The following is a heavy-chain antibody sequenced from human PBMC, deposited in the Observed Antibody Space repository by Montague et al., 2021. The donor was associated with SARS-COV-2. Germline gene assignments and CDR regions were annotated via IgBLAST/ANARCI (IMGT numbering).Heavy chain of an antibody. J-gene: IGHJ4*02. CDR2: ISYDGSKK. Sequence: SLRLSCAASGFTFSTYPMHWVRQAPGKGLEWLVVISYDGSKKDYADSVKGRFTISRDNSENMLYLQMNSLRAEDTAVYYCAKEQYSSSWSDFDYWGQGTVGAGSS. CDR1: GFTFSTYP. V-gene: IGHV3-30*04. D-gene: IGHD6-13*01. CDR3: AKEQYSSSWSDFDY.